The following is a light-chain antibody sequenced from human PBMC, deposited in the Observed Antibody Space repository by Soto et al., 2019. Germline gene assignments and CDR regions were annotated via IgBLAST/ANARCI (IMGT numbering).Light chain of an antibody. CDR1: QDISNY. J-gene: IGKJ1*01. CDR3: LQDYNYPRT. Sequence: IQMTQSPSSLSASVGDRVTITCQASQDISNYLNWYQQKPGKAPKLLIYDASNLQSGVPSRFSGSGPGTDFTLTISSLQPEDFATYYCLQDYNYPRTFGQGTKVDIK. V-gene: IGKV1-6*01. CDR2: DAS.